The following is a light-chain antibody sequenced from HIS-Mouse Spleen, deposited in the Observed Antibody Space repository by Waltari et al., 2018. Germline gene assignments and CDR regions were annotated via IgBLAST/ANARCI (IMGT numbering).Light chain of an antibody. CDR3: SSYTSSSPYVV. V-gene: IGLV2-14*01. J-gene: IGLJ2*01. CDR1: SSDVGGYNY. CDR2: EVS. Sequence: QSALTQPASVSGSPGQSITISCPGTSSDVGGYNYVPWYQQHPGKAPKLMIYEVSNRPSGVSNRFSGSKSGNTASLTISGLQAEDEADYYCSSYTSSSPYVVFGGGTKLTVL.